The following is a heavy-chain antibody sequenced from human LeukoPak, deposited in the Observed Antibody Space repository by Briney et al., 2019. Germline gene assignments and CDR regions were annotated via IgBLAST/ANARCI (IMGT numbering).Heavy chain of an antibody. CDR1: GGSLSFYY. Sequence: PSETLSLTCGVSGGSLSFYYWSWIRQSPGKGPEWIAEISQNGDSNYNMSLKSRVTISLDKSKNQVSLKLNSVTAADTAVYYCARVAVTSYNPYTNFDYWGQGTLVTVSS. CDR2: ISQNGDS. V-gene: IGHV4-34*01. D-gene: IGHD1-1*01. J-gene: IGHJ4*02. CDR3: ARVAVTSYNPYTNFDY.